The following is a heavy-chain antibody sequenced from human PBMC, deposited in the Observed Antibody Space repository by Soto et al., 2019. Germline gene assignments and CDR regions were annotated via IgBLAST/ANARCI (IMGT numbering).Heavy chain of an antibody. D-gene: IGHD3-9*01. CDR2: MNPNSGNT. J-gene: IGHJ6*02. CDR1: GYTFTSYD. Sequence: QVQLVQSGAEVKKPGASVKVSCKASGYTFTSYDINWVRQATGQGLEWMGWMNPNSGNTGYARKFQGRVTMTRNTSISTAYMELSSLRSEDTAVYYCARGYDILTGFYYYYGMDVWGQGTTVTVSS. CDR3: ARGYDILTGFYYYYGMDV. V-gene: IGHV1-8*01.